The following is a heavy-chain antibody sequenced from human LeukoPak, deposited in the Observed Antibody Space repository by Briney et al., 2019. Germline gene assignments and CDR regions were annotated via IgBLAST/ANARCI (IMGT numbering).Heavy chain of an antibody. CDR2: ISGSGGTT. CDR3: AKAGGCGGGSCFDD. J-gene: IGHJ4*03. Sequence: GGSLRLSCAASGFTFSNYAMSWVRQAPGKGLDWVSEISGSGGTTYYADSVKGRFSISRDNSKNTLYPQMNSLRAEDTALYYCAKAGGCGGGSCFDDWGQGTLVTVSS. V-gene: IGHV3-23*01. CDR1: GFTFSNYA. D-gene: IGHD2-21*01.